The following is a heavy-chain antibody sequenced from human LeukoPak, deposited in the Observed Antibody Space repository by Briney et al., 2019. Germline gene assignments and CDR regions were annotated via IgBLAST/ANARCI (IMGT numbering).Heavy chain of an antibody. CDR1: GYTFTSYG. CDR2: ISAYNGNT. CDR3: ARVLGQYSHLYYFDY. J-gene: IGHJ4*02. D-gene: IGHD5-18*01. V-gene: IGHV1-18*01. Sequence: GASVKVSCKASGYTFTSYGISWVRQAPGQGLEWMGWISAYNGNTNYAQKLQGRVTMTTDTSTSTAYMELRSLRSDDTAVYYCARVLGQYSHLYYFDYWGQGTLVTVSS.